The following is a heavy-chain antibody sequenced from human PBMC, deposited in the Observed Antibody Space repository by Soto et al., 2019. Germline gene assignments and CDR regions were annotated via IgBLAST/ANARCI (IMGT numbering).Heavy chain of an antibody. J-gene: IGHJ4*02. CDR3: VKERNSWYSSGSDS. CDR2: ISVNGGST. Sequence: EVQLLESGGGLVQAGGSLRVSCAASGFTFSSCAMGWVRQAPGKGLDWVSSISVNGGSTYYADSVKGRFTISRDNSKNILYLHMISLRAEDTAVYYCVKERNSWYSSGSDSWGQGTLVTVSS. V-gene: IGHV3-23*01. D-gene: IGHD2-15*01. CDR1: GFTFSSCA.